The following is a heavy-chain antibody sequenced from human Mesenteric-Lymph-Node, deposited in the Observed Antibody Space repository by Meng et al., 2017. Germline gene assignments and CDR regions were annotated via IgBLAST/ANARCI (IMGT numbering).Heavy chain of an antibody. D-gene: IGHD2/OR15-2a*01. CDR1: GFTFSGFW. CDR3: VTLPVRVTGSLYYYGADV. Sequence: GESLKISCAASGFTFSGFWMGWVRQAPGRRPEWLANIDQDGSEIFYADAVKGRFTISRDNSKKSLFLQMNSLRADDTAIYYCVTLPVRVTGSLYYYGADVWGQGITVTVSS. J-gene: IGHJ6*02. V-gene: IGHV3-7*01. CDR2: IDQDGSEI.